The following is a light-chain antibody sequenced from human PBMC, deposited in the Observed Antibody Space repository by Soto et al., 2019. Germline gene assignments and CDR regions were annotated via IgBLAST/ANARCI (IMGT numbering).Light chain of an antibody. CDR3: CSYAGSYTPV. J-gene: IGLJ3*02. V-gene: IGLV2-14*01. Sequence: QSALTQPASVSGSPGQSITISCTGTSSDVGGYNYVSWYQQHPGKAPKLMIYEVSNRPSGVPDRFSGSKSGNTASLTISGLQAEDEADYYCCSYAGSYTPVFGGGTKVTVL. CDR2: EVS. CDR1: SSDVGGYNY.